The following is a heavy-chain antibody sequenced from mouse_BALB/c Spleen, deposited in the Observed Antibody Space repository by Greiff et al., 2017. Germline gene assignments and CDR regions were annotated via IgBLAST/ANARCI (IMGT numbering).Heavy chain of an antibody. V-gene: IGHV1S81*02. D-gene: IGHD5-5*01. Sequence: QVQLQQPGAELVKPGASVKLSCKASGYTFTSYYMYWVKQRPGQGLEWIGGINPSNGGTNFNEKFKSKATLTVDKSSSTAYMQLSSLTSEESAVYFCTRGLPTGAMDYWGEGTSVTVSS. CDR1: GYTFTSYY. CDR3: TRGLPTGAMDY. J-gene: IGHJ4*01. CDR2: INPSNGGT.